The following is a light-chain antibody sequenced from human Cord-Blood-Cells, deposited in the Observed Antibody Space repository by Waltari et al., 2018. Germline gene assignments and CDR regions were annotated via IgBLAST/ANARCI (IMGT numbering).Light chain of an antibody. Sequence: QSALTQPPSVSGSPGQSITISCTGTRSDVGSYNLVSWYQQHPGKAPNLMIYEGSKRPSGVSNRFSSSKSGNTASLTISELQAEDEADYYCCSYAGSSTLVFGGGTKLTVL. J-gene: IGLJ3*02. CDR3: CSYAGSSTLV. V-gene: IGLV2-23*01. CDR2: EGS. CDR1: RSDVGSYNL.